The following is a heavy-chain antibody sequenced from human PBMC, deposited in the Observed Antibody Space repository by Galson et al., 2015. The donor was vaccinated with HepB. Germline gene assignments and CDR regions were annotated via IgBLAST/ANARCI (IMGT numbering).Heavy chain of an antibody. V-gene: IGHV4-34*01. D-gene: IGHD4-11*01. CDR1: GGSFSGYY. CDR3: ARGLRSDYSNYFYYYYYGMDV. CDR2: INHSGST. J-gene: IGHJ6*02. Sequence: LTCAVYGGSFSGYYWSWIRQPPGKGLEWIGEINHSGSTNYNPSLKSRVTISVDTSKNQFSLKLSSVTAADTAVYYCARGLRSDYSNYFYYYYYGMDVWGQGTTVTVSS.